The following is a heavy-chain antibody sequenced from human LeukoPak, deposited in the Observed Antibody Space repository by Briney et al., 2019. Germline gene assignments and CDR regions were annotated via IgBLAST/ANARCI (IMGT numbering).Heavy chain of an antibody. CDR3: ARQRLDGDILGFDW. CDR2: IHTSGSP. V-gene: IGHV4-4*07. D-gene: IGHD2-21*01. Sequence: SETLSLTCNVSGASISGHYWSWIRHPAGKSLEWIGRIHTSGSPVYNPSLSSRVTMSVDTSKGQFSLTMNSLTAADTAIYYCARQRLDGDILGFDWWGQGTLVTVSS. J-gene: IGHJ4*02. CDR1: GASISGHY.